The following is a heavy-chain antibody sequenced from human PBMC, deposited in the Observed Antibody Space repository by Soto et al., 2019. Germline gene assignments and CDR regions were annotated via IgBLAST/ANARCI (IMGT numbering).Heavy chain of an antibody. V-gene: IGHV3-53*01. J-gene: IGHJ6*02. CDR2: IYSGGST. CDR1: GFTVSSNY. Sequence: GGSLRLSCAASGFTVSSNYMSWVRQAPGKGLEWVSVIYSGGSTYYADSVKGRFTISRDNSKNTLYLQMNSLRAEDTAVYYCGYGSGSYYYYYYGMDVWGQGTTVTVSS. D-gene: IGHD3-10*01. CDR3: GYGSGSYYYYYYGMDV.